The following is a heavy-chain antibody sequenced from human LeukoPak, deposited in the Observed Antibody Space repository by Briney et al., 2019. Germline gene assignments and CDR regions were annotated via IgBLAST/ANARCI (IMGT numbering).Heavy chain of an antibody. J-gene: IGHJ6*02. CDR2: IYYSGST. CDR3: ARVSNQYDILTGYYVGGGMDV. V-gene: IGHV4-61*01. CDR1: GGSVSSGSYY. Sequence: PSETLSLTCTVFGGSVSSGSYYWSWIRQPPGKGLEWIGYIYYSGSTNYNPSLKSRVTISVDTSKNQFSLKLSSVTAADTAVYYCARVSNQYDILTGYYVGGGMDVWGQGTTVTVSS. D-gene: IGHD3-9*01.